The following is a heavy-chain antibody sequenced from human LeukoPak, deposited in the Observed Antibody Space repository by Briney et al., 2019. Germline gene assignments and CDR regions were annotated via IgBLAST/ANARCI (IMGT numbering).Heavy chain of an antibody. CDR2: ISWNSGSI. J-gene: IGHJ4*02. CDR1: GFTFDDYA. Sequence: SGRSLRLSCAASGFTFDDYAMHWVRQAPGKGLEWVSGISWNSGSIGYADSVEGRFTISRDNAKNSLYLQMNSLRAEDTALYYCAKDALGISDYFDYWGQGTLVTVSS. CDR3: AKDALGISDYFDY. D-gene: IGHD7-27*01. V-gene: IGHV3-9*01.